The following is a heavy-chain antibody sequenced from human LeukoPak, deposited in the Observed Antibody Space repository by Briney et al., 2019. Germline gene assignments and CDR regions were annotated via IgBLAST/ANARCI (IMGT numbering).Heavy chain of an antibody. D-gene: IGHD3-22*01. Sequence: SETLSLTCTVSHYSISSNYYWGWIRQPPGKGLEWIGSIYHSGSTYYNPSLKSRVTISVDTSKNHFSLKLTSVTAADTAVYYCARSSGYMSYWGQGTLVTVSS. CDR2: IYHSGST. J-gene: IGHJ4*02. V-gene: IGHV4-38-2*02. CDR3: ARSSGYMSY. CDR1: HYSISSNYY.